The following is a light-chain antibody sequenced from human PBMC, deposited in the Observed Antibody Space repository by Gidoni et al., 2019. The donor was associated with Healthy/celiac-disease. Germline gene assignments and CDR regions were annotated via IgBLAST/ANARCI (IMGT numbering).Light chain of an antibody. CDR3: QQYVSSPFT. J-gene: IGKJ3*01. CDR1: QSVSSSY. CDR2: GAS. V-gene: IGKV3-20*01. Sequence: EIVLTQSPGTLSLSPGERATLPCRASQSVSSSYLAWYQQKPGQAPRLLIYGASSRATGIPDRFSGSGSGTDFTLTISRLEPEDFAVYYCQQYVSSPFTFGPGTKVDIK.